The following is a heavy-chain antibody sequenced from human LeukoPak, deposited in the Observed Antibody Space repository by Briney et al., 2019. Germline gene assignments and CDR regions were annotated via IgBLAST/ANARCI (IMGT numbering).Heavy chain of an antibody. CDR2: INHSGST. CDR1: GGSFSGYH. CDR3: ARGPYSSGWSNYFYGMGV. Sequence: PSETLSLTCAVYGGSFSGYHWSWIRQPPGKGLEWIGDINHSGSTNYNPSLKSRVTISLDTSKNQFSLKLSSVTAADTAVYYCARGPYSSGWSNYFYGMGVWGQGTTVTVSS. D-gene: IGHD6-19*01. V-gene: IGHV4-34*01. J-gene: IGHJ6*02.